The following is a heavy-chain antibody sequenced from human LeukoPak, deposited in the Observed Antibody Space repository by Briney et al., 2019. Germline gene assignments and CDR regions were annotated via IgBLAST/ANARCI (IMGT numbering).Heavy chain of an antibody. CDR3: ARVLRFLEWFDGMDV. D-gene: IGHD3-3*01. Sequence: SVKVSCKASGGTFSSYAISWVRQAPGQGLEWMGGIIPIFGTANYAQKFQGRVTITADGSTSTAYMELSSLRSEDTAVYYCARVLRFLEWFDGMDVWGQGTTVTVSS. V-gene: IGHV1-69*13. CDR2: IIPIFGTA. J-gene: IGHJ6*02. CDR1: GGTFSSYA.